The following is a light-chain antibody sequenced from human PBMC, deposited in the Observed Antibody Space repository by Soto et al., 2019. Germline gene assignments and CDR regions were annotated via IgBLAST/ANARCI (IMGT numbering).Light chain of an antibody. CDR1: QSVSTN. Sequence: EIVMTQSPTTLSVSPGERATLSCRASQSVSTNLAWYQQKPGQVPSLLIYGASTRATGIPARFSGSGSGTDFTLTISSLEPEDFAVYYCQQRSNWPRITFGQGTRLEIK. V-gene: IGKV3-11*01. J-gene: IGKJ5*01. CDR2: GAS. CDR3: QQRSNWPRIT.